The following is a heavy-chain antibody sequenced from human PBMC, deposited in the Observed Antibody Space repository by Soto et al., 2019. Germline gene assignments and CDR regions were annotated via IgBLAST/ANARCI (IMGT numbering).Heavy chain of an antibody. D-gene: IGHD5-12*01. J-gene: IGHJ6*02. Sequence: VKVSCKASGYTFTSYAMHWVRQAPGQRLEWMGWINAGNGNTKYSQKFQGRFIISRDNSKNTLYLQVNSLRAEDTALYYCATSLGMATTYYYYAIDVWGQGTTVTVSS. CDR1: GYTFTSYA. V-gene: IGHV1-3*01. CDR2: INAGNGNT. CDR3: ATSLGMATTYYYYAIDV.